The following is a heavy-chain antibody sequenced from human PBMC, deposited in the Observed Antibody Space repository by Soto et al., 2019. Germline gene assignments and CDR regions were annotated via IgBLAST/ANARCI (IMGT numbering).Heavy chain of an antibody. CDR2: VYQTGRT. Sequence: SETLSLTCTVSGGSFKSGSYSWSWIRQPPGKGLEWIGYVYQTGRTSYNPSLKSRVSISMDTSTNQFSLNLDSVTAADTAVYFCARDFAYFDSWGQGTLVTVSS. V-gene: IGHV4-61*01. J-gene: IGHJ4*02. CDR3: ARDFAYFDS. CDR1: GGSFKSGSYS. D-gene: IGHD3-3*01.